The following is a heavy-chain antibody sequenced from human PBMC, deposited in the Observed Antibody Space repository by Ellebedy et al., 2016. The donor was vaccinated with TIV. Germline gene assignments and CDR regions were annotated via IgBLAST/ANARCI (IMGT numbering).Heavy chain of an antibody. Sequence: PGGSLRLSCATSGFTFTTYSMNWVRQAPGKGLEWISSISPRSKYIFQADSVKGRFNISRDNAKNSVYRQMSSLRADDTAVYYCAGYRELFYDAFDIWGQGTMVTVSS. J-gene: IGHJ3*02. CDR2: ISPRSKYI. CDR1: GFTFTTYS. CDR3: AGYRELFYDAFDI. D-gene: IGHD3-10*01. V-gene: IGHV3-21*01.